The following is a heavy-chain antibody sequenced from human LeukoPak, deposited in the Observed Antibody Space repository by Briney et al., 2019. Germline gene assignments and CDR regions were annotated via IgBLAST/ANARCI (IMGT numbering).Heavy chain of an antibody. CDR3: ARGRYSGSYYEANDAFDI. V-gene: IGHV1-46*01. J-gene: IGHJ3*02. D-gene: IGHD1-26*01. Sequence: ASVKVSCKASGYTFTSYYMHWVRQAPGQGLEWMGIINPSGGSTSYAQKFQGRVTMTRDTSTSTVYMELSSLRSEGTAVYYCARGRYSGSYYEANDAFDIWGQGTMVTVSS. CDR2: INPSGGST. CDR1: GYTFTSYY.